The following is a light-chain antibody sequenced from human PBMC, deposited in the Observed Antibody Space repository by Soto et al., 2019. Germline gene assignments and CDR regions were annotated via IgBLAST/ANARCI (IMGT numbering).Light chain of an antibody. J-gene: IGLJ3*02. Sequence: QAVLTQPASVSGSLGQSIAIFCTRTSSDVGGYNYVSWFQQHPGKAPKLKIYEVSNRPSGVSNRFSGSKSGYTASLTISELQAEDEADYYCTSFTSSSTWVFGGGTK. CDR2: EVS. CDR3: TSFTSSSTWV. CDR1: SSDVGGYNY. V-gene: IGLV2-14*03.